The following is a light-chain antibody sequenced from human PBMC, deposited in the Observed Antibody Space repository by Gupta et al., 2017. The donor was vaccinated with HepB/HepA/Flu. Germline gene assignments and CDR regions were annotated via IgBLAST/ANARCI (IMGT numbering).Light chain of an antibody. CDR2: DAS. CDR3: QQRSNWPKLT. V-gene: IGKV3-11*01. Sequence: EIVLTQSPATLSLSPGERATLSCRASQSVSSYLAWYQQKPGQAPRLLIYDASNRATGIPARFSGSGSGTDFTLTISSLEPEDFAVYYCQQRSNWPKLTFGGGTXVEIK. CDR1: QSVSSY. J-gene: IGKJ4*01.